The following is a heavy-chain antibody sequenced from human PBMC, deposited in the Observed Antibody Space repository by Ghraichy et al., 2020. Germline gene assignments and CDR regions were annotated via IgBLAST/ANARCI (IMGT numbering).Heavy chain of an antibody. J-gene: IGHJ4*02. CDR2: IDWDDYK. CDR1: GFSLSTNGMR. V-gene: IGHV2-70*04. CDR3: ARIKRYDSSGYYFDY. Sequence: SGPTLVKPTQTLTLTCTFSGFSLSTNGMRVSWIRQSPGKALEWLARIDWDDYKFYSTSLKTRLSISKDTSKNQVVLTLTNVDPVDTATYYCARIKRYDSSGYYFDYWGQGTLVTVAS. D-gene: IGHD3-22*01.